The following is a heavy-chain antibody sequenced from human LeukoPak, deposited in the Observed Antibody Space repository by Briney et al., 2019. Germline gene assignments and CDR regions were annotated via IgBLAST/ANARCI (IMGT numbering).Heavy chain of an antibody. D-gene: IGHD5-12*01. CDR2: ISSSSSYI. CDR1: GFTFSSYS. Sequence: TGGSLRLSCAASGFTFSSYSMNWVRQAPGKGLEWVSSISSSSSYIYYADSVKGRFTISRDNSKNTLYLQMNSLRAEDTAVYYCAKDRESGYLVGGFFDYWGQGTLVTVSS. V-gene: IGHV3-21*01. J-gene: IGHJ4*02. CDR3: AKDRESGYLVGGFFDY.